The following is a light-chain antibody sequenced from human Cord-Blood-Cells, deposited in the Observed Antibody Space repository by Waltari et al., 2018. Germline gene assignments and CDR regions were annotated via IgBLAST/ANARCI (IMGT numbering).Light chain of an antibody. CDR2: GVS. Sequence: QSALTQPRSVSGSPGQSVTISCTGTSSDVGGYNHVFWYQQHPGKAPKLMIYGVSTRPSGVPDRFSGSKSGNTASLTISGLQAEDEADYYCCSYAGSYTWVFGGGTKLTVL. CDR1: SSDVGGYNH. CDR3: CSYAGSYTWV. J-gene: IGLJ3*02. V-gene: IGLV2-11*01.